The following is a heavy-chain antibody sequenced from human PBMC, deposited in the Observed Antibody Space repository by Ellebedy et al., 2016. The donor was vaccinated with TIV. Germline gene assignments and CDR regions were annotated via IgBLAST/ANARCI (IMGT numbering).Heavy chain of an antibody. CDR3: AKNSGATKSYDY. CDR2: ISGSGAHI. J-gene: IGHJ4*02. CDR1: GLTFMDHA. V-gene: IGHV3-23*01. Sequence: GGSLRLSCAASGLTFMDHAMTWVRQTPGTGLEWVSAISGSGAHIYYADSVRCRFTIARDNSKNTLFLLMNSLTAEDTDVYYCAKNSGATKSYDYWGQGTLVTVSS. D-gene: IGHD3-10*01.